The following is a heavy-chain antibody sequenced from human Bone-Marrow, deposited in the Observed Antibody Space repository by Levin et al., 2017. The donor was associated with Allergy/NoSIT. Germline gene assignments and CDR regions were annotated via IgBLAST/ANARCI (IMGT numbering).Heavy chain of an antibody. V-gene: IGHV1-18*01. J-gene: IGHJ2*01. CDR1: GYLFTSYG. CDR2: IRGYNGNT. Sequence: GESLKISCKASGYLFTSYGVSWVRQAPGQGLEWLGCIRGYNGNTNYAENLQDRVTMTADTSTSTAYMELRSLRSDDTAVYYCARDRIGPAVSAGIASRYFDLWGRGTLVTVSS. D-gene: IGHD1-14*01. CDR3: ARDRIGPAVSAGIASRYFDL.